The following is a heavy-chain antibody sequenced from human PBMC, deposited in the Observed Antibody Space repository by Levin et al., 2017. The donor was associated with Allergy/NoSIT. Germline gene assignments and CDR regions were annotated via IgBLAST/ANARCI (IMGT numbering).Heavy chain of an antibody. J-gene: IGHJ4*02. D-gene: IGHD5-12*01. CDR1: GFTFSSYA. CDR3: ARGGYSGPDY. CDR2: ISYDGSNK. Sequence: GGSLRLSCAASGFTFSSYAMHWVRQAPGKGLEWVAVISYDGSNKYYADSVKGRFTISRDNSKNTLYLQMNSLRAEDTAVYYCARGGYSGPDYWGQGTLVTVSS. V-gene: IGHV3-30-3*01.